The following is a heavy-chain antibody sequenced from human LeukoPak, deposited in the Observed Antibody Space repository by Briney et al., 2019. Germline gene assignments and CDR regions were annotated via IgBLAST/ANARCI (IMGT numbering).Heavy chain of an antibody. CDR1: GFTFSNFG. CDR2: IWYGGSEK. Sequence: GGSLRLSCGASGFTFSNFGMHWLRQAPGKGLEWVAIWYGGSEKYYSDSVKGGFTISRDNSKNTMYLQMNSLRVEETPVYYCAKDWGTTGTIGWLFDPWGQGTLVTVSS. V-gene: IGHV3-33*06. J-gene: IGHJ5*02. D-gene: IGHD1-1*01. CDR3: AKDWGTTGTIGWLFDP.